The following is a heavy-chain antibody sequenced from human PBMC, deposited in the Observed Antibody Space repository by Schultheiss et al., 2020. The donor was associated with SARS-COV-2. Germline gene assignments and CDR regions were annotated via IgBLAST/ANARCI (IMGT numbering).Heavy chain of an antibody. CDR1: GVSMSSSSYY. CDR2: IYYSGST. D-gene: IGHD4-11*01. Sequence: SETLSLTCSVSGVSMSSSSYYWGWIRQPPGKGLEWIGYIYYSGSTNYNPSLKSRVTISVDTSKNQFSLKLSSVTAADTAVYYCASIRLHRDYWGQGTLVTVSS. V-gene: IGHV4-61*05. CDR3: ASIRLHRDY. J-gene: IGHJ4*02.